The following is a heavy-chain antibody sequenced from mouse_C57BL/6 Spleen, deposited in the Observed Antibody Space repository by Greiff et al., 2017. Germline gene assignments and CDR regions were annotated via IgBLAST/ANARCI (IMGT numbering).Heavy chain of an antibody. J-gene: IGHJ2*01. V-gene: IGHV1-18*01. Sequence: EVKLQESGPELVKPGASVKIPCKASGYTFTDYNMDWVKQSHGKSLEWIGDINPNNGGTIYNQKFKGKATLTVDKSSSTAYMELRSLTSEDTAVYYCARKIYYGNYLDYWGQGTTLTVSS. CDR3: ARKIYYGNYLDY. CDR1: GYTFTDYN. CDR2: INPNNGGT. D-gene: IGHD2-1*01.